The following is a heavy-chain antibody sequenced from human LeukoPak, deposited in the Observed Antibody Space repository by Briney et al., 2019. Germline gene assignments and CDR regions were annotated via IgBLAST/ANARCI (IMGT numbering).Heavy chain of an antibody. J-gene: IGHJ4*02. CDR1: GITFSTYT. Sequence: AGGSLRLSCAASGITFSTYTMTWVRQAPGKGLEWVSSISSISHYIYYAASVKGRFTISRDNAKNSLYLQMNRLRAEDTAVYYCARQRQLERLAFGKEGSAFDYWGQGTLVTVSS. CDR2: ISSISHYI. CDR3: ARQRQLERLAFGKEGSAFDY. D-gene: IGHD1-1*01. V-gene: IGHV3-21*01.